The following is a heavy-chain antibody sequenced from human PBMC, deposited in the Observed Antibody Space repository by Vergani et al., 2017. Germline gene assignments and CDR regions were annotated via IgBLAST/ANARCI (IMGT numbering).Heavy chain of an antibody. CDR2: IIPIFGTA. CDR3: ARDRQVFGVVNYYYYYGMDV. CDR1: GGTFSSYA. V-gene: IGHV1-69*01. D-gene: IGHD3-3*01. J-gene: IGHJ6*02. Sequence: QVQLVQSGAEVKKPGSSVKVSCKASGGTFSSYAISWVRQAPGQGLEWMGGIIPIFGTANYAQKFQGRVTITADESTSTAYMELSSLRSEDTAVYYCARDRQVFGVVNYYYYYGMDVWGQGTTVTVSS.